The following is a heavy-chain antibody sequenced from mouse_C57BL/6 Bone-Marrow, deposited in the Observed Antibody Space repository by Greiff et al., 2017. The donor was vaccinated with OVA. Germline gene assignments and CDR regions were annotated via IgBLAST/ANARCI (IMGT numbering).Heavy chain of an antibody. J-gene: IGHJ4*01. CDR2: IYPGSGST. Sequence: QVQLKQPGAELVKPGASVKMSCKASGYTFTSYWITWVKQRPGQGLEWIGDIYPGSGSTNYNEKFKSKATLTVDTSSSTAYMQLSSLTSEDSAVYYCARRGWLLRSAMDYWGQGTSVTVSS. CDR1: GYTFTSYW. CDR3: ARRGWLLRSAMDY. D-gene: IGHD2-3*01. V-gene: IGHV1-55*01.